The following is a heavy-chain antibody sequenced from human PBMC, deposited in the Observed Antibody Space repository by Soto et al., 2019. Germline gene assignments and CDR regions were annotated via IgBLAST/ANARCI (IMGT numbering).Heavy chain of an antibody. CDR1: GFTFSSYA. Sequence: EVQLLESGGGLVQPGGSLRLSCAASGFTFSSYAMRWVRQAPGKGLEWVSAISGSGDSTYYADSVKGRFTISRDNSKNTLYLQMNSLRAEDTAVYYCAGRGSGSYYDYWGQGTRVTVSS. CDR3: AGRGSGSYYDY. CDR2: ISGSGDST. D-gene: IGHD1-26*01. J-gene: IGHJ4*02. V-gene: IGHV3-23*01.